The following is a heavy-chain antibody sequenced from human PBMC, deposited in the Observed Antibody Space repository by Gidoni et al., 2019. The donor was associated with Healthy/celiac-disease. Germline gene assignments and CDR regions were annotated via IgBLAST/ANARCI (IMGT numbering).Heavy chain of an antibody. Sequence: QVQLQQWGAGLLTPSETLSLTCAVYGGSFSGYYWSWIRQPPGKGLEWIGEINHSGSTNYNPSLKSRVTISVDTSKNQFSLKLSSVTAADTAVYYCARPAFGSSWYGSWFDPWGQGTLVTVSS. J-gene: IGHJ5*02. CDR1: GGSFSGYY. D-gene: IGHD6-13*01. CDR2: INHSGST. V-gene: IGHV4-34*01. CDR3: ARPAFGSSWYGSWFDP.